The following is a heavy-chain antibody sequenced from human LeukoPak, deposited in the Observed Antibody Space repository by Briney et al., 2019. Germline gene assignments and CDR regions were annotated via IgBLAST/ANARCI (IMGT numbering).Heavy chain of an antibody. V-gene: IGHV4-39*01. J-gene: IGHJ5*02. CDR1: GGSTSSTSYY. CDR2: IYYSGST. CDR3: ARQGQERILKGWFDT. Sequence: SETLFLTCTVSGGSTSSTSYYWGWIRQPPGKGLEWIGSIYYSGSTYYNPSLKSRVTISVDTSKNQFSLKLNSVTAADTAVYYCARQGQERILKGWFDTWGQGTLVTVSS. D-gene: IGHD1-1*01.